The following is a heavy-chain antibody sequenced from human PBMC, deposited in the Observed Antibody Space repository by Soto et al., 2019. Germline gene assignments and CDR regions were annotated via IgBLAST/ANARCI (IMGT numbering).Heavy chain of an antibody. CDR3: ARDSGWGLADCYGMDV. V-gene: IGHV4-59*01. D-gene: IGHD1-26*01. CDR2: IYYSGST. J-gene: IGHJ6*02. CDR1: GGSISSYY. Sequence: PSETLSLTCTVSGGSISSYYWSWIRQPPGKGLEWIGYIYYSGSTNYNPSLKSRVTISVDTSKNQFSLKLSSVTAADTAVYYCARDSGWGLADCYGMDVWGQGTTVTVSS.